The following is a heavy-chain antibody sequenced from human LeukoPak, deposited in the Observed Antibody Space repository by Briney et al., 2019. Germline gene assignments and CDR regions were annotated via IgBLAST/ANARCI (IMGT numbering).Heavy chain of an antibody. J-gene: IGHJ6*02. CDR2: INPSSGGT. D-gene: IGHD3-9*01. CDR1: GYTFTGYY. CDR3: ARGVGRYFDWLSFTYYYYGMDV. V-gene: IGHV1-2*02. Sequence: ASVKVSCKASGYTFTGYYMHWVRQDPGQGLEWMGWINPSSGGTNYAQKFQGRVTMTRDTSISTAYMELSRLRSDDTAVYYCARGVGRYFDWLSFTYYYYGMDVWGQGTTVTVSS.